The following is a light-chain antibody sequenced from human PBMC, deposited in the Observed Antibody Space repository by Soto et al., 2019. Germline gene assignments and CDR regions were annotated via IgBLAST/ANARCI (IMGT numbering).Light chain of an antibody. Sequence: DMQLTQSPSTLSASVGDRVTITCRARESIGSYVAWYQQKPGKAPKLLIYDASSLQSGVPSRFSGSGSGTDFTLTISSLQPDDFAAYYCQQYNGFSWTFAQGTKVDIK. CDR1: ESIGSY. J-gene: IGKJ1*01. CDR3: QQYNGFSWT. V-gene: IGKV1-5*01. CDR2: DAS.